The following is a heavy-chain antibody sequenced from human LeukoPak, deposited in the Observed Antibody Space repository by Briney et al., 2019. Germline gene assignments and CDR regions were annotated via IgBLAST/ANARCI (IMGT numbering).Heavy chain of an antibody. CDR1: GDTFTSYY. Sequence: GASVKVSCKASGDTFTSYYMHWVRQAPGQGLECMGIINPSGTSTSYAQKFQGRVTMTRDMSTSTVCMELSSLRSEDTAVYYCARGRHYYDSSDYYYEGDAFDIWGQGTMVTVSS. CDR2: INPSGTST. V-gene: IGHV1-46*01. CDR3: ARGRHYYDSSDYYYEGDAFDI. J-gene: IGHJ3*02. D-gene: IGHD3-22*01.